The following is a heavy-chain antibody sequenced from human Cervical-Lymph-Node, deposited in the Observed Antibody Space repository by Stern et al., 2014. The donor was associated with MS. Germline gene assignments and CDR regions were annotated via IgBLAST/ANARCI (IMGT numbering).Heavy chain of an antibody. V-gene: IGHV3-30-3*01. J-gene: IGHJ3*02. CDR3: ASLSYYYDSSGYSDAFDI. CDR1: GFTFSSYA. D-gene: IGHD3-22*01. CDR2: ISYDGSNK. Sequence: QEQLVESGGGVVQPGRSLRLSCAASGFTFSSYAMHWVRQAPGKGMEWVAVISYDGSNKYYADSVKGRFTISRDNSKNTLYLQMNSLRAEDTAVYYCASLSYYYDSSGYSDAFDIWGQGTMVTVSS.